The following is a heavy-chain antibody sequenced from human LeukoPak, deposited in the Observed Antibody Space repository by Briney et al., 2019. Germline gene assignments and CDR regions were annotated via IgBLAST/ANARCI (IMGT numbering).Heavy chain of an antibody. Sequence: ASVKVSCKASGYTFHSYDFNRVRQATGQGLEWMGWMNPNSGNTGYAQKFQGRVTMTRNTSISTAYMELSSLRSEDTAVYYFARSPVEMATISSSELDYWGQGTLVTVSS. CDR3: ARSPVEMATISSSELDY. V-gene: IGHV1-8*01. J-gene: IGHJ4*02. D-gene: IGHD5-24*01. CDR1: GYTFHSYD. CDR2: MNPNSGNT.